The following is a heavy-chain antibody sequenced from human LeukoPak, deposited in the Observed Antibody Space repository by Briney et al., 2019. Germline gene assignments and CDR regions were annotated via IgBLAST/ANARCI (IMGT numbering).Heavy chain of an antibody. V-gene: IGHV3-53*01. J-gene: IGHJ4*02. CDR3: AGKGYDSSGYYNELDY. Sequence: GGSLRLSCAASGFTVSSNYMSWVRQAPGKGLEWVSVIYSGGSTYYADPVKGRFTISRDNSKNTLYLQMNSLRAEDTAVYYCAGKGYDSSGYYNELDYWGQGTLVTVSS. D-gene: IGHD3-22*01. CDR2: IYSGGST. CDR1: GFTVSSNY.